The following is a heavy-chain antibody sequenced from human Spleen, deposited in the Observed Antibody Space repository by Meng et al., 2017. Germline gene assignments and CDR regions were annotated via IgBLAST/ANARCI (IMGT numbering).Heavy chain of an antibody. D-gene: IGHD3-22*01. CDR2: IKSKTDGGTT. Sequence: GESLKISCAASGFTFSNAWMSWVRQAPGKGLEWVGRIKSKTDGGTTDYAAPVKGRFTISRDDSKNTLYLQMNSLKTEDTAVYYCTTDRGPYYDISGYYNWGQGTLVTVSS. CDR1: GFTFSNAW. CDR3: TTDRGPYYDISGYYN. V-gene: IGHV3-15*01. J-gene: IGHJ4*02.